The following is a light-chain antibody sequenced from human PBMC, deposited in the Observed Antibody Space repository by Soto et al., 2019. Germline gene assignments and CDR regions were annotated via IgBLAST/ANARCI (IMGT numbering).Light chain of an antibody. Sequence: QAVVTQPASVSGSPGQSITISCTGTSSDVGSYNLVSWYRQHPGKAPKLMIYEVTKRPSGISNRFSGSKSGNTASLTISGLQAEDDADYYCCSYAGSSTFVVFGGGTKLTVL. CDR3: CSYAGSSTFVV. CDR1: SSDVGSYNL. J-gene: IGLJ2*01. V-gene: IGLV2-23*02. CDR2: EVT.